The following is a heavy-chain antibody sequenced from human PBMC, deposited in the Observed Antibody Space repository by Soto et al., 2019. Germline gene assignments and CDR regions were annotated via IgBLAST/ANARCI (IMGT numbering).Heavy chain of an antibody. Sequence: QVQLVESGGGVVQPGRSLRLSCAASGFTFSSYAMHWVRQAPGKGLEWVAVISYDGSNKYYADSVKGRFTISRDNSKNTLYLQMNSLRAEDTAVYYCARDRVGGMDVWGQGTTVTVSS. CDR2: ISYDGSNK. V-gene: IGHV3-30-3*01. J-gene: IGHJ6*02. CDR3: ARDRVGGMDV. D-gene: IGHD3-16*01. CDR1: GFTFSSYA.